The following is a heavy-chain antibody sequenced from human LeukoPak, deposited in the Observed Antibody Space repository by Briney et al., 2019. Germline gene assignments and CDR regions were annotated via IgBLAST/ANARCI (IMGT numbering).Heavy chain of an antibody. CDR1: EFTFSSYT. Sequence: GGSLRLSCAASEFTFSSYTMNWVRQAPGKGLEWVSSISSSNSYIYYADSVKGRFTISRDNAKNSLYLQMNSLRAEDTAVYYCAREDSYYYGSGSYPFDYWGQGTLVTVSS. J-gene: IGHJ4*02. CDR3: AREDSYYYGSGSYPFDY. CDR2: ISSSNSYI. V-gene: IGHV3-21*01. D-gene: IGHD3-10*01.